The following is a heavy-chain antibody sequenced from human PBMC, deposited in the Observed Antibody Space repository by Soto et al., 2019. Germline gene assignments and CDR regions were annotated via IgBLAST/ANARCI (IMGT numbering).Heavy chain of an antibody. Sequence: PSETLSLTCTVSGGSIRSYYWSWIRQPPGKGLEWIGYIYYSGSTNYNPSLKSRVTISVDTSKNQFSLKLTSVTAADTAVYYCARLPVDAFDIWGQATMVTVSS. J-gene: IGHJ3*02. CDR3: ARLPVDAFDI. CDR2: IYYSGST. D-gene: IGHD4-4*01. CDR1: GGSIRSYY. V-gene: IGHV4-59*08.